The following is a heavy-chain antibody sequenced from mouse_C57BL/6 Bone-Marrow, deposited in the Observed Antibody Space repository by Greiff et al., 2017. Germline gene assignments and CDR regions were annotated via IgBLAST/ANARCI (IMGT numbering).Heavy chain of an antibody. V-gene: IGHV10-1*01. CDR2: IRSKSNNYAT. CDR3: VRLYYYHYAMDY. D-gene: IGHD1-1*02. J-gene: IGHJ4*01. CDR1: GFSFNTYA. Sequence: GGGLVQPKGSLKLSCAASGFSFNTYAMNWVRQAPGKGLEWVARIRSKSNNYATYYADSVKDRFTISGDDSESMLYLQMNNLKTEDTAMYYCVRLYYYHYAMDYWGQGTSVTVSS.